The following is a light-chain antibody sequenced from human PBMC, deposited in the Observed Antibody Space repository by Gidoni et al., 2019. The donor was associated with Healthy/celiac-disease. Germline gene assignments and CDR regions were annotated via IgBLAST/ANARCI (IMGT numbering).Light chain of an antibody. CDR2: GAS. CDR1: QSVSSSY. CDR3: QQYGSSLGIT. J-gene: IGKJ4*01. V-gene: IGKV3-20*01. Sequence: EIVLTQSPGTLSLSPGERATLSCRASQSVSSSYLAWYQQKPGQAPRLLIYGASSRATGIPDRFSGSGSGTDFTLTISRLEPEDFALYYCQQYGSSLGITFGGXTKVEIK.